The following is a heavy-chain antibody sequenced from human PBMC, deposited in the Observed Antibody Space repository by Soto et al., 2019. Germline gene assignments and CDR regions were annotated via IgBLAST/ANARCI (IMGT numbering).Heavy chain of an antibody. Sequence: SETLSLTCAVYGGSFSGYYWSWIRQPPGKGLEWIGEINHSGSTNYNPSLKSRVTISVDTSKNQFSLKLSSVTAADTAVYYCARGSRPHNWFDPWGQGPLVTVSS. CDR3: ARGSRPHNWFDP. CDR2: INHSGST. V-gene: IGHV4-34*01. J-gene: IGHJ5*02. CDR1: GGSFSGYY.